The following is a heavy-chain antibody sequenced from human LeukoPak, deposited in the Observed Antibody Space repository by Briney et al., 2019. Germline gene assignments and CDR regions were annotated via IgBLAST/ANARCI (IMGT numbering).Heavy chain of an antibody. D-gene: IGHD6-19*01. CDR2: ISSSSSYI. V-gene: IGHV3-21*01. J-gene: IGHJ4*02. Sequence: PGGSLRLSCAASGFRFDEYGMSWVRQAPGKGLEWVSSISSSSSYIYYADSVKGRFTISRDNAKNSLYLQMNSLRAEDTAVYYCASSYSSGWGDYWGQGTLVTVSS. CDR3: ASSYSSGWGDY. CDR1: GFRFDEYG.